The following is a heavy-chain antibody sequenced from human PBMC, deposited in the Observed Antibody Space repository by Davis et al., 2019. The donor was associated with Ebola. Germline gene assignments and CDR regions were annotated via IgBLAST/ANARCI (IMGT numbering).Heavy chain of an antibody. D-gene: IGHD3-22*01. CDR2: IYHSGST. CDR3: ARVSAEGYDSSGENLDY. V-gene: IGHV4-38-2*01. Sequence: PSETLSLTCAVSGYSISSGYYWGWIRQPPGKGLEWIGSIYHSGSTYYNPSLKSRVTISVDTSKNQFSLKLSSVTAADTAVYYCARVSAEGYDSSGENLDYWGQGTLVTVSS. CDR1: GYSISSGYY. J-gene: IGHJ4*02.